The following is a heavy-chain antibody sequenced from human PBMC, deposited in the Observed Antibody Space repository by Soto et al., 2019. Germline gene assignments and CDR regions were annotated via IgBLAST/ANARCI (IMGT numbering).Heavy chain of an antibody. CDR1: GFTFSSYG. CDR2: ISYDGSNK. CDR3: AKDSSPLIYDSSGYHDY. Sequence: QVQLVESGGGVVQPGRSLRLSCAASGFTFSSYGMHWVRQAPGKGLEWVAVISYDGSNKYYADSVKGRFTISRDNSKNTLYLQMNSLRAEDTAVYYCAKDSSPLIYDSSGYHDYWGQGTLVTVSS. J-gene: IGHJ4*02. V-gene: IGHV3-30*18. D-gene: IGHD3-22*01.